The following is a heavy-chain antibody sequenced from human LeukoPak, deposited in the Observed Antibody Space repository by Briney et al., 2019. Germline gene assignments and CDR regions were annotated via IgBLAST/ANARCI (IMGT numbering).Heavy chain of an antibody. D-gene: IGHD5-24*01. CDR2: INHSGST. CDR1: GGSFSGYY. Sequence: SETLSLTCAVYGGSFSGYYWSWIRPPPGKGLEWIGEINHSGSTNYNPSLKSRVTISVDTSKNQFSLKLTSVTAADTAVYYCASTRRDGYNPTTFDYWGQGTLVTVSS. CDR3: ASTRRDGYNPTTFDY. J-gene: IGHJ4*02. V-gene: IGHV4-34*01.